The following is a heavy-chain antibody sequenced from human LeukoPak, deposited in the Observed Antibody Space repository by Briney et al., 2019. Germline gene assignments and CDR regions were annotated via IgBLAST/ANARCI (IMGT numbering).Heavy chain of an antibody. J-gene: IGHJ5*02. CDR1: GYTFTSYA. D-gene: IGHD6-19*01. CDR3: ARDGLRYSSGWYWFDP. CDR2: IIPIFGTA. Sequence: ASVKVSCKASGYTFTSYAMNWMRQAPGQGLEWMGGIIPIFGTANYAQKFQGRVTITADESTSTAYMELSSLRSEDTAVYYCARDGLRYSSGWYWFDPWGQGTLVTVSS. V-gene: IGHV1-69*13.